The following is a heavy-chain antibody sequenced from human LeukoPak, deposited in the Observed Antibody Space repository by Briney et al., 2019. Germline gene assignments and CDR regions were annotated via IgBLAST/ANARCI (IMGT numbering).Heavy chain of an antibody. CDR1: GFTFSSYA. J-gene: IGHJ4*02. CDR2: ISYDGSNK. CDR3: ARGDQYYYDSSGYQISNY. V-gene: IGHV3-30-3*01. Sequence: GGSLRLSCAASGFTFSSYAMHWVRQAPGKGLEWVAVISYDGSNKYYADSVKGRFTISRDNSKNTLYLQMNSLRAEDTAVYYCARGDQYYYDSSGYQISNYWGQGTLVTVSS. D-gene: IGHD3-22*01.